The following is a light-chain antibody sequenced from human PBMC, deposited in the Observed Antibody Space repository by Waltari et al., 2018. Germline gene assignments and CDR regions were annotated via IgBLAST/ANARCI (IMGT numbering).Light chain of an antibody. CDR1: SGSVSTSDY. CDR2: STN. J-gene: IGLJ3*02. CDR3: VLYGGNGIWV. V-gene: IGLV8-61*01. Sequence: QTVVTQDPAFSLSPGGTITLTCALTSGSVSTSDYPSWYQQTPGQAPRTLIYSTNSRSSGVPDRFSGSIIGNKAARTITGAQADDESDYYCVLYGGNGIWVFGGGTRLTVL.